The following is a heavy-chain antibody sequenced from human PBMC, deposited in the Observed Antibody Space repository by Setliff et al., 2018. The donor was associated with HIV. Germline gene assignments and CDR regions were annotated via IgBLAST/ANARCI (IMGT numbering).Heavy chain of an antibody. CDR1: GFNFEDYA. CDR2: ITSNSGRI. CDR3: AESPANGGHDAFDI. V-gene: IGHV3-9*01. J-gene: IGHJ3*02. Sequence: PGGSLRLSCAASGFNFEDYAMHWVRQGPGKGLEWVSGITSNSGRIGYADSIKGRFTISRDNAKSSLFLQMKSLRVEDTALYYCAESPANGGHDAFDIWGQGTMVTVSS. D-gene: IGHD6-25*01.